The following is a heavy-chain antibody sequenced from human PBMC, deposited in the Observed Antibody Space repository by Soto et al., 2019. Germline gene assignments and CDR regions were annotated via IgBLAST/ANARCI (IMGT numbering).Heavy chain of an antibody. V-gene: IGHV4-31*03. CDR2: IYYSGST. CDR3: ARVVPLDYGDFTTNYYFDY. Sequence: SETLSLTCTVSGGSISSGGYYWSWIRQHPGKGLEWIGYIYYSGSTYYNPSLKSRVTISVDTSKNQFSLKLSSVTAADTAVYYCARVVPLDYGDFTTNYYFDYWGQGTLVTVSS. J-gene: IGHJ4*02. CDR1: GGSISSGGYY. D-gene: IGHD4-17*01.